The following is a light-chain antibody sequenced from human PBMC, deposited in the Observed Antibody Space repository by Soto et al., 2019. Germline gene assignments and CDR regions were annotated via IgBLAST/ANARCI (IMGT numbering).Light chain of an antibody. Sequence: EIVLTQSPGTLSLSPGERATLSCRASQSVSSNYLAWYQQKSGQAPRLLIYGASSRATGIPDRFIGSGSGTDFTLTISRLEPEDFAVYYCQPNGGSPRTFGQGTKVEIK. J-gene: IGKJ1*01. V-gene: IGKV3-20*01. CDR1: QSVSSNY. CDR3: QPNGGSPRT. CDR2: GAS.